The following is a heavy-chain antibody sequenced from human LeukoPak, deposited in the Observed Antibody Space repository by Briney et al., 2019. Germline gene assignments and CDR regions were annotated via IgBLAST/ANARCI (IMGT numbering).Heavy chain of an antibody. CDR2: ISGSGGST. V-gene: IGHV3-23*01. D-gene: IGHD3-10*01. CDR1: GFTFSSYA. CDR3: AKERAYYGSGTKTDY. Sequence: GGSLRLSCAASGFTFSSYAMSWVRQAPGKGLEWVSAISGSGGSTYYADSVKGRFTNSRDNSKNTLYLQMNSLRAEDTAVYYCAKERAYYGSGTKTDYWGQGTLVTVSS. J-gene: IGHJ4*02.